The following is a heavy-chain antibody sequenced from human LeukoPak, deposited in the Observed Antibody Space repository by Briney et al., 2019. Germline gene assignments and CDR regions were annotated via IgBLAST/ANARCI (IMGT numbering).Heavy chain of an antibody. Sequence: ASVKVSCKASGYTFTNYAFSWVRQAPGQGLEWMGWINTNNGNTNYVKRLQGRVTMTTDTSTSTAYMELRSLRSDDTAVYYCAREREETYGSGSYTFDHWGQGTLVTVSS. CDR3: AREREETYGSGSYTFDH. CDR2: INTNNGNT. D-gene: IGHD3-10*01. CDR1: GYTFTNYA. J-gene: IGHJ4*02. V-gene: IGHV1-18*01.